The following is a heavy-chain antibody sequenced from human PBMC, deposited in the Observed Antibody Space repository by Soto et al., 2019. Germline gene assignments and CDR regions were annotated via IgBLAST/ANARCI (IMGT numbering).Heavy chain of an antibody. J-gene: IGHJ5*02. Sequence: SETLSLTCTVSGGSISSGGYYWSWIRQHPGKGLEWIGYIYYSGSTYYNPSLKSRVTISVDTSKNQFSLKLSSVTAADTAVYYCVRCYYDSSGKRTPKNWFDPWGQGTLVTVSS. V-gene: IGHV4-31*03. D-gene: IGHD3-22*01. CDR1: GGSISSGGYY. CDR3: VRCYYDSSGKRTPKNWFDP. CDR2: IYYSGST.